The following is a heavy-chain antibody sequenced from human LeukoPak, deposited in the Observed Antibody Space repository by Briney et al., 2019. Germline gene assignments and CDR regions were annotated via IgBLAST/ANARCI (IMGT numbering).Heavy chain of an antibody. Sequence: PGGSLRLSCAASGFTFSNAWMSWVRQAPGKGLEWVSSISSSSSYIYYADSVKGRFTISRDNAKNSLYPQMNSLRAEDTAVYYCARDQTSDFWSGYYAVPFDYWGQGTLVTVSS. J-gene: IGHJ4*02. CDR2: ISSSSSYI. D-gene: IGHD3-3*01. CDR3: ARDQTSDFWSGYYAVPFDY. V-gene: IGHV3-21*01. CDR1: GFTFSNAW.